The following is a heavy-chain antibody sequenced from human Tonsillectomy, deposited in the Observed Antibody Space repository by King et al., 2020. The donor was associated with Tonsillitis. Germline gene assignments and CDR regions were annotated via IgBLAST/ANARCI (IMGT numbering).Heavy chain of an antibody. CDR2: MNPNSGNT. Sequence: MQLVQSGAEEKKPGASVKVSCKASGYTFTSYDINWVRQATGQGLEWMGWMNPNSGNTGYAQKFQGRVTMTRNTSISTAYMELSSLRSEDTAVYYCARVSDSSGYYYFDYWGQGTLVTVSS. V-gene: IGHV1-8*01. CDR3: ARVSDSSGYYYFDY. CDR1: GYTFTSYD. D-gene: IGHD3-22*01. J-gene: IGHJ4*02.